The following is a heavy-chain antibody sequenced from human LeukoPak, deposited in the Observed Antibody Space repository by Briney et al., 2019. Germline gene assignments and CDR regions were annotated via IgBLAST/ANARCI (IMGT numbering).Heavy chain of an antibody. Sequence: KPSETLSLTCAVYGGSFSGYYWSWIRQPPGKGLEWIGEINHSGSTNYNPSLKSRVTISVDTSKNQFSLKLSSVTAADTAVYYCARGLNWNYGGRFDPWGQGTLVTVSS. D-gene: IGHD1-7*01. CDR3: ARGLNWNYGGRFDP. CDR1: GGSFSGYY. CDR2: INHSGST. J-gene: IGHJ5*02. V-gene: IGHV4-34*01.